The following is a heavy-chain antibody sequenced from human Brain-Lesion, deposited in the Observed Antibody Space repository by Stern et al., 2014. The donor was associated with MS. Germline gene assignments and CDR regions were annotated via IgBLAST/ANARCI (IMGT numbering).Heavy chain of an antibody. CDR2: IFNSGRT. CDR1: GGSISSGGYY. J-gene: IGHJ6*02. CDR3: ARGRVVPGFQYYATDV. V-gene: IGHV4-61*02. D-gene: IGHD2-2*01. Sequence: QLQLQESGPGLVKPSQTLSLSCTVSGGSISSGGYYWSWIRQPAGKGLEWIGRIFNSGRTSYNPSLKSRVTLSIDNSKNPFSLRLNSMTAADTAVYYCARGRVVPGFQYYATDVWGQGTTVIVSS.